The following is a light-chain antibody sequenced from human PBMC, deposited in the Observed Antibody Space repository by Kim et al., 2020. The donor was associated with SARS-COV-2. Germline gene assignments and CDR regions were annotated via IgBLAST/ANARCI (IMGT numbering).Light chain of an antibody. V-gene: IGKV3-11*01. Sequence: EIVLTQSPATLSLSPGERATLSCMASQSVSSYLAWYQQKPGQAPRLLIYDASNRATGIPARFSGSGSGTDFTLTISSLEPEDFAVYYCQQRSNWPPLTFGPGTKVDIK. CDR1: QSVSSY. CDR2: DAS. J-gene: IGKJ3*01. CDR3: QQRSNWPPLT.